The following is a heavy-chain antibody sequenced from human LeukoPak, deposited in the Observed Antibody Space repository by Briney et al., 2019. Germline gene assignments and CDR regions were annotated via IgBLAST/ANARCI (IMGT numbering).Heavy chain of an antibody. J-gene: IGHJ4*02. Sequence: GGSLRLSCAASGFTFNSYAMSWVRQAPGKGLEWVSAISGGGASSYYADSVKGRFTISRDNSKNTLYLQMNSLRAEDTAIYYCAKDPGRYCSGGFCYADYWGQGTLVTVSS. CDR1: GFTFNSYA. CDR2: ISGGGASS. V-gene: IGHV3-23*01. CDR3: AKDPGRYCSGGFCYADY. D-gene: IGHD2-15*01.